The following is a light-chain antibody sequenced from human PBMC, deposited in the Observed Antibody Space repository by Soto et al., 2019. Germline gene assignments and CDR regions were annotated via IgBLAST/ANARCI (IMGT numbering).Light chain of an antibody. Sequence: EIVLTQSPATLSLYPGERATLSCRASQSIGSYLAWYQQKPGQAPRLFIYDASNRATGIPARFSGSGSGTDFTLTISRLEPEDFAVYYCQQYGSSGTFGQGTRLEIK. J-gene: IGKJ5*01. CDR3: QQYGSSGT. V-gene: IGKV3-11*01. CDR2: DAS. CDR1: QSIGSY.